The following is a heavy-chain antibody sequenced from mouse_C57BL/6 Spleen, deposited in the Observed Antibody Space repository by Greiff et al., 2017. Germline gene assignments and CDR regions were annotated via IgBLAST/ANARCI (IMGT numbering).Heavy chain of an antibody. V-gene: IGHV1-82*01. D-gene: IGHD2-1*01. CDR3: ARSYYGNYGDY. Sequence: VKVVESGPELVKPGASVKISCKASGYAFSSSWMNWVKQRPGKGLEWIGRIYPGDGDTNYNGKFKGKATLTADKSSSTAYMQLSSLTSEDSAVYFCARSYYGNYGDYWGQGTTLTVSS. J-gene: IGHJ2*01. CDR2: IYPGDGDT. CDR1: GYAFSSSW.